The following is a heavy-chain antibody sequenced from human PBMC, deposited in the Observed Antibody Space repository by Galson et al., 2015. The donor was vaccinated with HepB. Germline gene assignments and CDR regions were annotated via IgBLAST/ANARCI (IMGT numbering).Heavy chain of an antibody. CDR2: ISYDGSYK. D-gene: IGHD4-17*01. J-gene: IGHJ4*02. CDR1: GLIFSGYT. Sequence: SLRLSCAASGLIFSGYTMHWVRQAPGKGLEWAADISYDGSYKDYAESVRGRFTISRDNSKNTLYLQMNSLRPDDTAIYYCARDRDYARTAGLDSWGQGTLVAVSS. CDR3: ARDRDYARTAGLDS. V-gene: IGHV3-30-3*01.